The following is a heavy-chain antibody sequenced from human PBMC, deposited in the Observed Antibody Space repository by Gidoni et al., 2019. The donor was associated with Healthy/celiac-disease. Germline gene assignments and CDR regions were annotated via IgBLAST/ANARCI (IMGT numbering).Heavy chain of an antibody. CDR1: GGTFSSYA. V-gene: IGHV1-69*01. D-gene: IGHD6-19*01. CDR3: ARVPNSRGSYYYYYYGMDV. Sequence: QVQLVQSGAEVKKPGSSVKVSCKASGGTFSSYAISWVRQATGQGREWMGGIIPIFGTANYAQKFQGRVTITADESTSTAYMELSSLRSEDTAVYYCARVPNSRGSYYYYYYGMDVWGQGTTVTVSS. J-gene: IGHJ6*02. CDR2: IIPIFGTA.